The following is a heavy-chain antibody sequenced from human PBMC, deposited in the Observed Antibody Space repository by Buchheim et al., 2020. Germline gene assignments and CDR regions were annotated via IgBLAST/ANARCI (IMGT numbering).Heavy chain of an antibody. CDR1: GGSFSGYY. CDR3: APVVGVIPYYGMDV. D-gene: IGHD3-16*01. Sequence: QVQLQQWGAGLLNPSETLSLTCAVYGGSFSGYYWSWIRQPPGKGLEWIVEINHSGSTNYNPSLKSRVTISVSKSNNHFSLKLSSVTAADTAVYYCAPVVGVIPYYGMDVWGQGTT. CDR2: INHSGST. J-gene: IGHJ6*02. V-gene: IGHV4-34*01.